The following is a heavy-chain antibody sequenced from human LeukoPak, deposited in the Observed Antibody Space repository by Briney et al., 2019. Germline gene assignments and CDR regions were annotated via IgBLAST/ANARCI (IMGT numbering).Heavy chain of an antibody. V-gene: IGHV3-23*01. D-gene: IGHD3-16*01. J-gene: IGHJ4*02. Sequence: QPGGSLRLSCAASGFTFSSYAMSWVRQAPGKGLEWVSAISGSGGSTYYADPVKGRFTISRDNSKNTLYLQMNSLRAEDTAVYYCAKDRRLLTEKDYWGQGTLVTVSS. CDR3: AKDRRLLTEKDY. CDR2: ISGSGGST. CDR1: GFTFSSYA.